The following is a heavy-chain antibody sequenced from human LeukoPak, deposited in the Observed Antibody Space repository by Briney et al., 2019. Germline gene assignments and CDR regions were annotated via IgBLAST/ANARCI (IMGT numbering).Heavy chain of an antibody. CDR3: ATSGGFNSPRHY. J-gene: IGHJ4*02. V-gene: IGHV4-59*01. Sequence: SETLSLTCSVSGDSISSYFWAWIRQPPGKGLEWIVYVCYNGTTNYNPSLRNRVAISIDTSKNQFSLKLNSATAADTAVYYCATSGGFNSPRHYWGQGTLVTVSS. CDR2: VCYNGTT. D-gene: IGHD3-16*01. CDR1: GDSISSYF.